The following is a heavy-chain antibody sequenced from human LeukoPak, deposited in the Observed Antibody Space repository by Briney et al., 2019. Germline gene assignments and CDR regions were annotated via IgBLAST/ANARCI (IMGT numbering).Heavy chain of an antibody. CDR2: ISGSGGSA. Sequence: PGGSLRLSCPASGFTFSSYAMNWVRKAPGKGLEWVSLISGSGGSAYYADSVKGRFTVSRDNSKNTLYLQMNSLRAEDTAVYYCAKSNLKYYFDSWGQGTLVTVSS. V-gene: IGHV3-23*01. CDR1: GFTFSSYA. CDR3: AKSNLKYYFDS. J-gene: IGHJ4*02. D-gene: IGHD6-6*01.